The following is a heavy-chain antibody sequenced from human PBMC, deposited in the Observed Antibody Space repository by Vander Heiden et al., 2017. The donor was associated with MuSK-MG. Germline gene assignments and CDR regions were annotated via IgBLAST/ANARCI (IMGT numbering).Heavy chain of an antibody. D-gene: IGHD1-26*01. CDR3: ARAVGALGY. Sequence: EVPLVESGGGLVQPGGSLRLSCAASGFTFSSYSMNWVRQAPGKGLEWLSYIGGRTSTVYYADSVKGRFTISRDNAKNLLYLQMNSLRVEDTAVYYCARAVGALGYWGQGTLVTVSS. V-gene: IGHV3-48*01. J-gene: IGHJ4*02. CDR2: IGGRTSTV. CDR1: GFTFSSYS.